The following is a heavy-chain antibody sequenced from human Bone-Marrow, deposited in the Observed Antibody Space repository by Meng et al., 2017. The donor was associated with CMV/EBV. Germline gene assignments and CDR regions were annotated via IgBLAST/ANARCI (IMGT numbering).Heavy chain of an antibody. J-gene: IGHJ4*02. D-gene: IGHD4-23*01. CDR2: ISGNVKTF. Sequence: GGSLRLSCAASGFTFSSYWMSWVRQAPGKGLEWISYISGNVKTFYYAESVKGRFTISRDNAKNSLFLQMNSLRDEDTAVYFCARGYYGGNPTGFPVVDNWGQGTRVTVSS. CDR3: ARGYYGGNPTGFPVVDN. V-gene: IGHV3-48*02. CDR1: GFTFSSYW.